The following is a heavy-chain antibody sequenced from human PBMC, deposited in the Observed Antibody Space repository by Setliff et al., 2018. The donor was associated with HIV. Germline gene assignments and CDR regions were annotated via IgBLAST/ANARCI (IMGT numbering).Heavy chain of an antibody. V-gene: IGHV4-59*12. CDR2: IYYSGIT. CDR1: GGSIRSYY. CDR3: ARDINDGGWFDP. J-gene: IGHJ5*02. D-gene: IGHD1-1*01. Sequence: PSETLSLTCTVSGGSIRSYYWTWIRQPPGKGLEWIGYIYYSGITKYNPSLKSRVTISVDTSKNQFSLKLSSVTAADTAVYYCARDINDGGWFDPWGQGTLVTVSS.